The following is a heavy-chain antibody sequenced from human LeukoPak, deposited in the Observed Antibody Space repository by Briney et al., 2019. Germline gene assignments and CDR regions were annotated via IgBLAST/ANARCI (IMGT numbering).Heavy chain of an antibody. CDR1: GFTFSSYG. Sequence: GGSLRLSCAASGFTFSSYGMHWVRQAPGKGLEWVAVISYDGRNKYYADSVKGRFAVSRDSSTNTLYLQMNSLRVEDSAVYHCAREPFSSGSWFDPWGQGTLVTVSS. D-gene: IGHD3-10*01. CDR2: ISYDGRNK. V-gene: IGHV3-30*03. J-gene: IGHJ5*02. CDR3: AREPFSSGSWFDP.